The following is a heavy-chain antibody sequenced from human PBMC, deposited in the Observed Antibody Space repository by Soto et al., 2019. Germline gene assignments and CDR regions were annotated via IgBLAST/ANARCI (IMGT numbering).Heavy chain of an antibody. J-gene: IGHJ6*02. CDR1: GGSISGYY. CDR3: ARVRDYGLGTNRHYYGMDV. CDR2: LYTMGST. V-gene: IGHV4-4*07. D-gene: IGHD3-10*01. Sequence: SETLSLTCTVSGGSISGYYWSWIRQPAGKGLEWIGRLYTMGSTNYNPSLQSRVTMSVDTSKNEFSLKVSSVTAADTAVYFCARVRDYGLGTNRHYYGMDVWGQGTTATVSS.